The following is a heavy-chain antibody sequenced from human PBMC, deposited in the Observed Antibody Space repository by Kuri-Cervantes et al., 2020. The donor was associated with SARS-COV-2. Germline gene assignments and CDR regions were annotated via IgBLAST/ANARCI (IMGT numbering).Heavy chain of an antibody. CDR3: ARVHFYDFWSGYNDY. CDR2: INPNSGGT. J-gene: IGHJ4*02. Sequence: ASVKVSCKASGYTFTDYCLHWVRQAPGQGLEWMGWINPNSGGTNYAQKFQGRVTMTRDTSISTAYMELSRLRSDDTAVYYCARVHFYDFWSGYNDYWGQGTLVTVSS. D-gene: IGHD3-3*01. V-gene: IGHV1-2*02. CDR1: GYTFTDYC.